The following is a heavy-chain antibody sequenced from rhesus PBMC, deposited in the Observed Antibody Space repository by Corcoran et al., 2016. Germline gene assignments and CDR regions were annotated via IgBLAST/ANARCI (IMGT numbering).Heavy chain of an antibody. Sequence: EVQLGQSGAEVKKPGATGKIHGTADGETFTDPDRNWMRQAPGKGLEWMGGIDPEDGEADSAQKFQDRVTITADMSTDTAYMELSSLRSEDTAVYHCARGGAGTTGAFDFWGQGLRVTVSS. J-gene: IGHJ3*01. CDR1: GETFTDPD. V-gene: IGHV1-111*02. CDR2: IDPEDGEA. D-gene: IGHD1-14*01. CDR3: ARGGAGTTGAFDF.